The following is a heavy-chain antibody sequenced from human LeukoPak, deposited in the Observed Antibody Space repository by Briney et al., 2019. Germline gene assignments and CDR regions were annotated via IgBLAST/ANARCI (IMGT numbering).Heavy chain of an antibody. CDR1: GGSISSYY. Sequence: PSETLSLTCTVSGGSISSYYWSWIRQPPGKGLEWIGYIYYSGSTNYNPSLKSRVTISVDTSKNQFSLKLSSVTAADTAVYYCARVGDYDFWSGWGAEYYYYMDVWGKGTTVTVSS. CDR2: IYYSGST. V-gene: IGHV4-59*01. D-gene: IGHD3-3*01. J-gene: IGHJ6*03. CDR3: ARVGDYDFWSGWGAEYYYYMDV.